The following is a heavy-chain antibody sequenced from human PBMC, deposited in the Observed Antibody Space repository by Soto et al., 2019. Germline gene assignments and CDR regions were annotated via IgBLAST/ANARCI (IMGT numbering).Heavy chain of an antibody. J-gene: IGHJ4*02. CDR3: AKNPGSYYDSTGYHFDY. CDR1: EFTFSNYA. V-gene: IGHV3-23*01. CDR2: ISYGSGTT. Sequence: EVQLLESGGGLVQPGGSLRLSCAASEFTFSNYAMSWVRQAPGKGLEWVSAISYGSGTTYYADSVKGRFTISRDNSKNTLSLQMNSLRAEDTAVYYCAKNPGSYYDSTGYHFDYWGQGTLVTVSS. D-gene: IGHD3-22*01.